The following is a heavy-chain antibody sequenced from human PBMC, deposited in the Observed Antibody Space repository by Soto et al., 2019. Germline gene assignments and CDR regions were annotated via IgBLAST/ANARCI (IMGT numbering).Heavy chain of an antibody. J-gene: IGHJ4*01. D-gene: IGHD2-2*01. Sequence: GGSLRLSCAVSGFTVSGMYMTWVRQAPGKGLEWMSLLYSDDTTYYTDSVKGRFTISRDYSKNILFLQMNSLRVEDTAMYYCGRVDTLPASVDYWGHGTLVTVSS. CDR2: LYSDDTT. CDR1: GFTVSGMY. CDR3: GRVDTLPASVDY. V-gene: IGHV3-66*01.